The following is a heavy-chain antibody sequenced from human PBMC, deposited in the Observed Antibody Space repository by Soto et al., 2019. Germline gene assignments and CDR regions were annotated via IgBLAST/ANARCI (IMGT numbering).Heavy chain of an antibody. D-gene: IGHD6-13*01. CDR1: GYTFTSYG. Sequence: ASVKVSCKASGYTFTSYGISWVRQAPGQGLEWMGWISAYNGNTNYAQKLQGRVTMTTDTSTSTAYMELRSLRSDDTAVYYCARDQQLVRSFYKFDPWGQGTLVTVS. CDR3: ARDQQLVRSFYKFDP. CDR2: ISAYNGNT. V-gene: IGHV1-18*01. J-gene: IGHJ5*02.